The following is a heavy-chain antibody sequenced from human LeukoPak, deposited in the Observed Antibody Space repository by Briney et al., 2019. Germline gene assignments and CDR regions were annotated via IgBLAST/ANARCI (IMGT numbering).Heavy chain of an antibody. CDR2: ISSFVGST. D-gene: IGHD3-22*01. J-gene: IGHJ4*02. CDR3: AKQPRSSSYY. CDR1: GFTFSNFA. V-gene: IGHV3-23*01. Sequence: PGASLRLSCVASGFTFSNFAMSWVRQVPGKGLEWVSTISSFVGSTYYADSVKGRFTISRDNSKNTVYLQMNSLRDEDTAIYYRAKQPRSSSYYWGQGTLVTVSS.